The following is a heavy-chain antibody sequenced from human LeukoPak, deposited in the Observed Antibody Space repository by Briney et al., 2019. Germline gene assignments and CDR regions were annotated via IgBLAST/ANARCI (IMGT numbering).Heavy chain of an antibody. CDR3: ARAGGGRVATMGGFDY. Sequence: GGSLRLSCAASGFTFISYAMSWVRQAPGKGLEWVSAISGSGGSTYYADSVKGRFTISRDNSKNTLYLQMNSLRAGETAVYYCARAGGGRVATMGGFDYWGQGTLVTVSS. V-gene: IGHV3-23*01. CDR1: GFTFISYA. J-gene: IGHJ4*02. D-gene: IGHD5-12*01. CDR2: ISGSGGST.